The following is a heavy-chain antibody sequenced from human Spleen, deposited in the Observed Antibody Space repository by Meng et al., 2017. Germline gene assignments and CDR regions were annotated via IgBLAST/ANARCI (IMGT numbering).Heavy chain of an antibody. CDR3: ASWIYSCGWQ. V-gene: IGHV4/OR15-8*02. J-gene: IGHJ4*02. CDR1: GGSISSMDW. Sequence: QVQLQESGPGLVKPSGTLSLTCVVSGGSISSMDWWSWVRQPPGKGLEWIGEIYHGGDTNYNPSLKSRVTIAIDRSKNQFSLKLSSVTAADTAVYYCASWIYSCGWQWGQGTLVTVSS. CDR2: IYHGGDT. D-gene: IGHD6-19*01.